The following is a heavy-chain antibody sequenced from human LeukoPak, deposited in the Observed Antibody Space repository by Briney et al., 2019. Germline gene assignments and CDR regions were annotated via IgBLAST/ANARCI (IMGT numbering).Heavy chain of an antibody. Sequence: PSETLSLTCTVSGGSISSYCWSWVRQAPGKGLEWVSVIYSGGSTYYADSVKGRFTISRDNSKNTLYLQMNSLRAEDTAVYYCARAQQGYSSYYFDYWGQGTLVTVSS. D-gene: IGHD5-18*01. J-gene: IGHJ4*02. CDR2: IYSGGST. CDR1: GGSISSYC. V-gene: IGHV3-53*01. CDR3: ARAQQGYSSYYFDY.